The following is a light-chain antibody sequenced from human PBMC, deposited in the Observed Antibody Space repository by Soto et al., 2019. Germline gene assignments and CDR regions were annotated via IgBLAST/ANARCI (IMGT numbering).Light chain of an antibody. CDR3: QQYGSSPET. CDR1: QSVSSTY. Sequence: EIVLTQSPGTLSLSPGETATLSCRASQSVSSTYLAWYQQKPGQAPSLLIYGASSRANGIPDRFSGSGSGTDFTLTISRLEPEDFAVYYCQQYGSSPETFGQGTKVEIK. J-gene: IGKJ1*01. CDR2: GAS. V-gene: IGKV3-20*01.